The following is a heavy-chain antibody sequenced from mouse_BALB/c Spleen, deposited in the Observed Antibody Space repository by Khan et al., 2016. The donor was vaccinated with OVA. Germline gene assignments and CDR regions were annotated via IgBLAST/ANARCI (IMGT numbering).Heavy chain of an antibody. V-gene: IGHV1S81*02. CDR3: ARSGYGNPFAY. D-gene: IGHD2-1*01. CDR1: GYTFTSYY. CDR2: INPSNGGT. J-gene: IGHJ3*01. Sequence: QVQLKQSGAELVKPGSSLKISCKASGYTFTSYYMYWVKQRPGQGLEWIGGINPSNGGTHFNEKFKSKATLTVDKSSSTAYMQLNSLTSKDSAVXYCARSGYGNPFAYWGQGTLVTVSA.